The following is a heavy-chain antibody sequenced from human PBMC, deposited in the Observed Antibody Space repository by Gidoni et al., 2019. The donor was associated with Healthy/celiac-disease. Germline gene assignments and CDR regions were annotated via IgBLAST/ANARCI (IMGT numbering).Heavy chain of an antibody. J-gene: IGHJ3*02. CDR2: IYYSGST. V-gene: IGHV4-59*01. D-gene: IGHD5-18*01. CDR3: AAIHEVTAMGDGAFDI. Sequence: EWIGYIYYSGSTNYNPSLKSRVTISVDTSKNQFSLTLSSVTAADTAVYYCAAIHEVTAMGDGAFDIWGQGTMVTVSS.